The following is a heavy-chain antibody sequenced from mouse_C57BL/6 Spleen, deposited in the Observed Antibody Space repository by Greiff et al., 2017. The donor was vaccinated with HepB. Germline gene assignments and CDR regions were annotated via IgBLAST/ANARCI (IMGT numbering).Heavy chain of an antibody. CDR2: ISYDGSN. V-gene: IGHV3-6*01. J-gene: IGHJ3*01. CDR3: AREGTAQATAY. Sequence: EVKLMESGPGLVKPSQSLSLTCSVTGYSITSGYYWNWIRQFPGNKLEWMGYISYDGSNNYNPSLKNRISITRDTSKNQFFLKLNSVTTEDTATYYCAREGTAQATAYWGQGTLVTVSA. CDR1: GYSITSGYY. D-gene: IGHD3-2*02.